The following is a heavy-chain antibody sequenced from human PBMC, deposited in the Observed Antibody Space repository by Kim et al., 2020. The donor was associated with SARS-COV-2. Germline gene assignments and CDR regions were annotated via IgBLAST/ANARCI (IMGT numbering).Heavy chain of an antibody. CDR2: SGNT. Sequence: SETLSLTCTVSGASVSSGSYHWSWIRQPPGKGLEWIGNSGNTNYNPSLQNRLTISTDTSNTQFTLKLTTLSAAATAVSSCASYLAGGGGFGYWGQGTLV. CDR3: ASYLAGGGGFGY. D-gene: IGHD2-15*01. J-gene: IGHJ4*02. CDR1: GASVSSGSYH. V-gene: IGHV4-61*01.